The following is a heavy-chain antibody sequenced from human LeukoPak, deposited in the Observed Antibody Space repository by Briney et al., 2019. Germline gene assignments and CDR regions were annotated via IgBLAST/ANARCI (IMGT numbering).Heavy chain of an antibody. V-gene: IGHV4-4*07. Sequence: PSETLSLTCSVSGGSITNYYWSWIRQPAGKGLEWIGRMSSSGTINYDASLKSRVTMSADTSKNQFSLKLSSVTAADTAIYYCAMSVHYDFWSAYCFDYWGQGTLVSVSS. CDR2: MSSSGTI. CDR3: AMSVHYDFWSAYCFDY. D-gene: IGHD3-3*01. CDR1: GGSITNYY. J-gene: IGHJ4*02.